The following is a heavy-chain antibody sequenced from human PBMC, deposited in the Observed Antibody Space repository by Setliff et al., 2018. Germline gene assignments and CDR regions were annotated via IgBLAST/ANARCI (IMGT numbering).Heavy chain of an antibody. V-gene: IGHV3-21*06. CDR2: ISDTSAFI. J-gene: IGHJ6*03. D-gene: IGHD3-3*01. CDR1: GLTLTPYT. CDR3: ARMSGFLYMDV. Sequence: GGSLRLSCAASGLTLTPYTMTWVRQAPGKGPEWVSSISDTSAFIYYADSVKGRFTISRDDAKNTLYLQMNSLRAEDTAVYYCARMSGFLYMDVWGKGTTVTVSS.